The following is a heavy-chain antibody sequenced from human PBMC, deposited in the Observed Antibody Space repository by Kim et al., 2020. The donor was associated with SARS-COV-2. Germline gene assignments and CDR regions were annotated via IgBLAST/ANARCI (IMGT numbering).Heavy chain of an antibody. V-gene: IGHV3-23*01. D-gene: IGHD3-16*02. CDR3: AKSYLVKLAD. Sequence: YADSVKGRFTISRDNSKNTLYLQMNSLRAEDTAVYYCAKSYLVKLADWGQGTLVSVSS. J-gene: IGHJ4*02.